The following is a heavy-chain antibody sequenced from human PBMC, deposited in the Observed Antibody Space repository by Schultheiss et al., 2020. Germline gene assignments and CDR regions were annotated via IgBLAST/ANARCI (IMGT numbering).Heavy chain of an antibody. D-gene: IGHD7-27*01. CDR1: GFTFDDYA. Sequence: GESLKISCAASGFTFDDYAMHWVRQAPGKGLEWVSGISGSGGSTYYADSVKGRFTISRDNSKNTLYLQMNSLRAEDTAVYYCARAERTGGGPWGQGTLVTVSS. CDR3: ARAERTGGGP. V-gene: IGHV3-23*01. CDR2: ISGSGGST. J-gene: IGHJ5*02.